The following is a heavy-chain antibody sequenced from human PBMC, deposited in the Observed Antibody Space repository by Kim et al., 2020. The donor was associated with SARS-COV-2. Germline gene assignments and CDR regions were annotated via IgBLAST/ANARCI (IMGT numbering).Heavy chain of an antibody. CDR3: AASGALGY. V-gene: IGHV3-9*01. J-gene: IGHJ4*02. CDR1: GFNFGGYD. Sequence: GGSLRLSCVASGFNFGGYDMHWVRQAPGKGLEWVSGINWTGGNIQYADSVKGRFTVSRDDAKKSLFLQMNSLRFDDTAFYYCAASGALGYWCQGTLVTVS. CDR2: INWTGGNI. D-gene: IGHD1-26*01.